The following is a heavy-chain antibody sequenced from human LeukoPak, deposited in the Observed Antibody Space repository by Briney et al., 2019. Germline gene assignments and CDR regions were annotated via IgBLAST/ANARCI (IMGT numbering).Heavy chain of an antibody. Sequence: GGSLRLSCAASGFTVSSNYMSWVRQAPGKGLEWVSVIYSGGSTYYADSVKGRFTISRDNSKNTLYLQMNSLRAEDTAVYYCAKSPSIYDFWSGYYTDFGFDYWGQGTLVTVSS. CDR3: AKSPSIYDFWSGYYTDFGFDY. D-gene: IGHD3-3*01. CDR2: IYSGGST. J-gene: IGHJ4*02. V-gene: IGHV3-53*01. CDR1: GFTVSSNY.